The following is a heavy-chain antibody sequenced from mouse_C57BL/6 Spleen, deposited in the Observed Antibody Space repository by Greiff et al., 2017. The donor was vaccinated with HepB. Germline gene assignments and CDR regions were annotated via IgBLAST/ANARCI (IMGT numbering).Heavy chain of an antibody. CDR2: IDPSDSYT. Sequence: QVQLQQPGAELVKPGASVKLSCKASGYTFTSYWMQWVKQRPGQGLEWIGEIDPSDSYTNYNQKFKGKATLTVDTSSSTAYMQLSSLTSEDSAVYYCARGDYDGWFAYWGQGTLVTVSA. CDR3: ARGDYDGWFAY. CDR1: GYTFTSYW. V-gene: IGHV1-50*01. D-gene: IGHD2-4*01. J-gene: IGHJ3*01.